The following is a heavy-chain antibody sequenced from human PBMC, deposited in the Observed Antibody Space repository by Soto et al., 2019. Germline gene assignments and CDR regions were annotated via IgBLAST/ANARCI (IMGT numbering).Heavy chain of an antibody. Sequence: EVQLVQSGAEVKKPGESLKISCMGSGYKVSTWHNFTSYWIAWVRQMPGEGLEWMGIIYPGDSDTRYSPSFQGQVTISADKSINSVYLQWSSLKASDTATYYCARLGFNYDFLSVYYNVHHYYGIDVWGQGTTVTVSS. CDR2: IYPGDSDT. V-gene: IGHV5-51*03. CDR3: ARLGFNYDFLSVYYNVHHYYGIDV. J-gene: IGHJ6*02. CDR1: GYKVSTWHNFTSYW. D-gene: IGHD3-3*01.